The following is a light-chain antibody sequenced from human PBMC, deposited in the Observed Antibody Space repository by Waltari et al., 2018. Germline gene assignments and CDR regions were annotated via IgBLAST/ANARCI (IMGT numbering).Light chain of an antibody. CDR2: DAS. V-gene: IGKV3-15*01. CDR3: QHYNNWPFT. J-gene: IGKJ5*01. Sequence: EIVMTQSPATLYVSPGERATLSCRASQGITSSLNWFQQKPGQAPRLLIYDASTRATGIPARFSGSGSETEFTLTISSLQSEDFAVYYCQHYNNWPFTFGQGTRLENK. CDR1: QGITSS.